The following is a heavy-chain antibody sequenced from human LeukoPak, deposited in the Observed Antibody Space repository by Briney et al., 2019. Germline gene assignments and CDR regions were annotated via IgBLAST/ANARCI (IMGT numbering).Heavy chain of an antibody. CDR2: IYYSGST. CDR1: GGSISSYY. Sequence: SETLSLTCTVSGGSISSYYWSLIRQPPGKGLEWIGYIYYSGSTNHNPSLKSRVTISVDTSKNQFSLKLSSVTAADTAVYYCARAIAAAGIRVAFDIWGQGTVVTVSS. D-gene: IGHD6-13*01. V-gene: IGHV4-59*01. CDR3: ARAIAAAGIRVAFDI. J-gene: IGHJ3*02.